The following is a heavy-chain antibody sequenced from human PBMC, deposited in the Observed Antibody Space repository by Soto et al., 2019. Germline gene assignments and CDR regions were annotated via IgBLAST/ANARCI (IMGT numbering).Heavy chain of an antibody. CDR2: ISYNGNT. CDR1: GGSISSNSYY. Sequence: SETLSLTCTVSGGSISSNSYYWGWIRQPPGKGLEWIGSISYNGNTYYNPSLKSRVTMSVDTSKNQFSLKLSSVTAADTTVYYCVRQAGYYGSGNYYYSYFYMDVWGKGTTVTVSS. V-gene: IGHV4-39*01. D-gene: IGHD3-10*01. CDR3: VRQAGYYGSGNYYYSYFYMDV. J-gene: IGHJ6*03.